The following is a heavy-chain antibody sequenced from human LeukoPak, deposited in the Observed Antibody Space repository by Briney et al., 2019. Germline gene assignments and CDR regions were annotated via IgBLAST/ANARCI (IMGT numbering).Heavy chain of an antibody. V-gene: IGHV4-59*01. CDR3: AREEDGGTYY. Sequence: PSETLSLTCTVSGDSISGYYWSWIRQPTGEGLQWIGYIYHSGSTNYNPSLKSRVSMSVDRSENQFSLNLGSVTAADTAVYYCAREEDGGTYYWGQGTLVTVSS. CDR2: IYHSGST. J-gene: IGHJ4*02. CDR1: GDSISGYY. D-gene: IGHD1-26*01.